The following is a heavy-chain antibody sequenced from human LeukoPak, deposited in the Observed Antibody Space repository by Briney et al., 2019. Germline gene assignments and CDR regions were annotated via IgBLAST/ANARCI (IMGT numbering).Heavy chain of an antibody. D-gene: IGHD2-2*02. J-gene: IGHJ4*02. V-gene: IGHV3-21*01. CDR1: GFTFSSYS. CDR2: ISSSSSYI. Sequence: GGSLRLSCAASGFTFSSYSMNWVRQAPGKGLEWVSSISSSSSYIYYADTVKGRFTISRDNAKNSLYLQMNSLRAEDTAVYYCARESIGYCSSTSCYNDYWGQGTLVTASS. CDR3: ARESIGYCSSTSCYNDY.